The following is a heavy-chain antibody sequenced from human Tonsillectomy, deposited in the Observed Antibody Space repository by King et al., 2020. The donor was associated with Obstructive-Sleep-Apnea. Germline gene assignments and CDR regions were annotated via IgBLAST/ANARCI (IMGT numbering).Heavy chain of an antibody. Sequence: TLKESGPTLVKPTQTLTLTCTFSGFSLNTSGVAVGWIRQPPEKALEWLGFIFWDDDKYYSPSLKSRLTITRDTSRNQVVLTMPNVDPVDTATYYCAHRGPRDAYCSGGSCFGLDYWGQGTLVTVSS. D-gene: IGHD2-15*01. CDR3: AHRGPRDAYCSGGSCFGLDY. CDR2: IFWDDDK. V-gene: IGHV2-5*02. CDR1: GFSLNTSGVA. J-gene: IGHJ4*02.